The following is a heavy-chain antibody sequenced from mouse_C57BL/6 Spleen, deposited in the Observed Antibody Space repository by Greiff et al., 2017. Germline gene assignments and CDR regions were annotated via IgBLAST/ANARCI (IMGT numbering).Heavy chain of an antibody. V-gene: IGHV3-1*01. D-gene: IGHD1-1*01. CDR1: GYSITSGYD. Sequence: DVKLQESGPGMVKPSQSLSLTCTVTGYSITSGYDWHWIRHFPGNKLEWMGYISYSGSTNYNPSLKSRISITHDTSKNHFFLKLNSVTTEDTATYYCARGITTVVASYYFDYWGQGTTLTVSS. CDR2: ISYSGST. J-gene: IGHJ2*01. CDR3: ARGITTVVASYYFDY.